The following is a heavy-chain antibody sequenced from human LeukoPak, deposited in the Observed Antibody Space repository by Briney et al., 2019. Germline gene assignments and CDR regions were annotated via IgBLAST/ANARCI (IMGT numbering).Heavy chain of an antibody. Sequence: PSETLSLTCAVSGGSISGTIWWSWVRQPPWKGLEWIGEIFHTGSTNYNPSLKSRVTISVDKSKNQFSLKLISVTAADTAVYYCARRPSGSGWIDYWGQGTLVTVSS. CDR2: IFHTGST. J-gene: IGHJ4*02. CDR3: ARRPSGSGWIDY. CDR1: GGSISGTIW. V-gene: IGHV4-4*02. D-gene: IGHD6-19*01.